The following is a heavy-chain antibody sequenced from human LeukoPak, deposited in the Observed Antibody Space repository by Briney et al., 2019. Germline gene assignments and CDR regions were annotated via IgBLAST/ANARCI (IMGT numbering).Heavy chain of an antibody. CDR2: ISNTGVST. V-gene: IGHV3-23*01. Sequence: GGSLRLSCAASGFTFSNYAMAWVRQAPGKGLEWVSTISNTGVSTYYADSVKGRFTISRDNSKNTLYLQMNSLRAEDTAVYYCAKDRSRVRFLERVFYYYMDVWGKGTTVTVSS. CDR3: AKDRSRVRFLERVFYYYMDV. J-gene: IGHJ6*03. D-gene: IGHD3-3*01. CDR1: GFTFSNYA.